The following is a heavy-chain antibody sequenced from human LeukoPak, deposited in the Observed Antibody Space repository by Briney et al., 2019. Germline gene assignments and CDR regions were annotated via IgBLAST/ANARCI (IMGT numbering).Heavy chain of an antibody. D-gene: IGHD5-18*01. Sequence: PGGSLRLSCAASGFTFSSYGMHWVRQAPGKGLEWVAVISYDGSNKYYADSVKGRFTISRDNSKNTLYLQMNSLRAEDTAVYYCANLYSYGALDLYYYYGMDVWGQGATVTVSS. CDR3: ANLYSYGALDLYYYYGMDV. CDR1: GFTFSSYG. CDR2: ISYDGSNK. J-gene: IGHJ6*02. V-gene: IGHV3-30*18.